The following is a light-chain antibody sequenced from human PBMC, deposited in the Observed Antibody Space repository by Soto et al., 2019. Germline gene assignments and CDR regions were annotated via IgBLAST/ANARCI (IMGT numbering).Light chain of an antibody. CDR3: CSYAGSSTYV. V-gene: IGLV2-23*02. J-gene: IGLJ1*01. Sequence: QSALTQPASVSGSPGQSITISCTGTSSDVGTYHLVSWYQQHPGKAPKLMIYEVSKRPSGVSNRFSGSKSVNTASLTISGLQAEDEADYYCCSYAGSSTYVFGIGTKLTVL. CDR1: SSDVGTYHL. CDR2: EVS.